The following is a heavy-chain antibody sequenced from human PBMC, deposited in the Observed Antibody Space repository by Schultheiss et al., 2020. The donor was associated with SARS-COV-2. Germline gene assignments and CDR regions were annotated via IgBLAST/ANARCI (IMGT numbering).Heavy chain of an antibody. Sequence: GSLRLSCAVYGGSFSGYYWSWIRQPPGKGLEWIGYIYHSGSTYYNPSLKSRVTISVDMSKNQFSLKLSSVTAADTAVYYCARAIQEWEPQYDAFDIWGQGTMVTVSS. J-gene: IGHJ3*02. CDR1: GGSFSGYY. D-gene: IGHD1-26*01. CDR3: ARAIQEWEPQYDAFDI. V-gene: IGHV4-34*01. CDR2: IYHSGST.